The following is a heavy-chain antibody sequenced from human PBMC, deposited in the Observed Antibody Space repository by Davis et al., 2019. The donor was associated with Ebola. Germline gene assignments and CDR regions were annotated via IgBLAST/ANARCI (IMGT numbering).Heavy chain of an antibody. D-gene: IGHD6-19*01. CDR1: GGTFSSYT. CDR3: ATPAYSSGWYAHFDY. V-gene: IGHV1-69*02. J-gene: IGHJ4*02. CDR2: IIPILGIA. Sequence: SVKVSCKASGGTFSSYTISWVRQAPGQGLEWMGRIIPILGIANYAQKFQGRVTITADKSTSTAYMELSSLRSEDTAVYYCATPAYSSGWYAHFDYWGQGTLVTVSS.